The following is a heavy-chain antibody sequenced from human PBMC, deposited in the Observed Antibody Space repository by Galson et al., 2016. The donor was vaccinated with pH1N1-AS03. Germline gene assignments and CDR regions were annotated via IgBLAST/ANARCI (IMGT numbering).Heavy chain of an antibody. V-gene: IGHV1-18*04. Sequence: SVKVSCKASGYDFTTYYIHWVRQAPGQGLEWMGWISVYNGNTNHAQNLQGRVTMSTDTSTTTAYMELRSLTSDDTAVYYCARQTMVHYFDYWGQGTLVTVSS. J-gene: IGHJ4*02. CDR3: ARQTMVHYFDY. CDR1: GYDFTTYY. D-gene: IGHD3-10*01. CDR2: ISVYNGNT.